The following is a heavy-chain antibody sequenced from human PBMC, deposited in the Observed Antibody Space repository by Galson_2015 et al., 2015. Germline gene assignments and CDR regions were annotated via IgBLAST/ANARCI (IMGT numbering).Heavy chain of an antibody. Sequence: SLRLSCAASGFTFRSYGMHWVRQAPGKGLEWVAVISYDGSNKYYADSVKGRFSISRDNSKNTLYLQMNSLRAEDMAVYYCAKEKTGYSRPFDYWGQGTLVTVSS. CDR3: AKEKTGYSRPFDY. D-gene: IGHD6-13*01. J-gene: IGHJ4*02. CDR1: GFTFRSYG. V-gene: IGHV3-30*18. CDR2: ISYDGSNK.